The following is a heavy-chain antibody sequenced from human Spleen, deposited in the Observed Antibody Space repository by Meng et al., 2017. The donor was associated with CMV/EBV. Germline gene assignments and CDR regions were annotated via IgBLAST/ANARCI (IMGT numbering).Heavy chain of an antibody. J-gene: IGHJ4*02. CDR2: ISYDGSNA. Sequence: GESLKISCAASGFAFNTYVFHWVRQAPGKGLEWVAVISYDGSNAHHADSVKGRFTISRDNSKTTVYLQMNSLRAEDTAIYYCARAFPRSSAFGVVFDFWGQGTLVTVSS. CDR1: GFAFNTYV. V-gene: IGHV3-30*04. CDR3: ARAFPRSSAFGVVFDF. D-gene: IGHD3-3*01.